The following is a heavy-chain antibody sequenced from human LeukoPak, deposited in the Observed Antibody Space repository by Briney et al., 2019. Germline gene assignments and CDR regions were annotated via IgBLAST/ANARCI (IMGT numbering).Heavy chain of an antibody. V-gene: IGHV3-21*01. D-gene: IGHD2-2*01. CDR3: ARYRYCSSTSCYPNWFDP. CDR1: GFTFSSYS. CDR2: ISSSSSYI. Sequence: KPGGSLRLSCAASGFTFSSYSMNWVRQAPGKGLEWVSSISSSSSYIYYADSVKGRFTISRDNAKNSLYLQMNSLRAEDTAVYYCARYRYCSSTSCYPNWFDPWGQGTLVTVSS. J-gene: IGHJ5*02.